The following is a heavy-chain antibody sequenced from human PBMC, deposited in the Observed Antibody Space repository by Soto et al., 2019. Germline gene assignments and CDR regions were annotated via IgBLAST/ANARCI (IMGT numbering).Heavy chain of an antibody. CDR3: ARGLYSTFEY. CDR2: ISGSGGSK. D-gene: IGHD2-21*01. CDR1: GFTFSDYA. V-gene: IGHV3-23*01. J-gene: IGHJ4*02. Sequence: EVQLLESGGGLVQPGGSLRLSCAASGFTFSDYAMSWVRQAPGKGLEWVSGISGSGGSKYYRGSVKGRFTIARDNSKNTLFLHTNSLSAEDTAVYYCARGLYSTFEYWGQGTLVTVSS.